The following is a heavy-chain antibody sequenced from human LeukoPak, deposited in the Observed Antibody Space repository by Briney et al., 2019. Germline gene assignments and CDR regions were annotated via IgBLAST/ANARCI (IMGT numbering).Heavy chain of an antibody. J-gene: IGHJ4*02. CDR3: AESGYYYDSSGPLY. CDR2: IKQDGSEK. D-gene: IGHD3-22*01. CDR1: RFTFSTYG. V-gene: IGHV3-7*01. Sequence: GGSLRLSCAASRFTFSTYGMHWVRQAPGKGLEWVANIKQDGSEKYYVDSVKGRFTISRDNAKNSLYLQMNSLRAEDTAVYYCAESGYYYDSSGPLYWGQGTLVTVSS.